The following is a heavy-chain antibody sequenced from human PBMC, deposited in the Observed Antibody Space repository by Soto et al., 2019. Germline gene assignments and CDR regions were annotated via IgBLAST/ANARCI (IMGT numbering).Heavy chain of an antibody. V-gene: IGHV3-30*04. CDR2: ISSDGRNE. D-gene: IGHD1-26*01. CDR3: VRGGAPYFDH. CDR1: GFTFSYDG. J-gene: IGHJ4*02. Sequence: GGSLRLSCVASGFTFSYDGMVWVRQAPGEGLEWLTTISSDGRNEHYADSVQGRFTVSRDNSKNTLYLQMDSLRDEDTAVYYCVRGGAPYFDHWGQGVLVTVSS.